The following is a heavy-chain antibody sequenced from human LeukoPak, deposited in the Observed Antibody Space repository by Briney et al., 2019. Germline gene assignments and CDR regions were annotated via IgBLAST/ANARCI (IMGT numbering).Heavy chain of an antibody. CDR1: GFTFSYYT. D-gene: IGHD5-12*01. V-gene: IGHV3-30-3*01. CDR3: AKDVSDIVATTSYGMDV. J-gene: IGHJ6*02. Sequence: GRSLRLFCAASGFTFSYYTMHWVRQAPGKGLEWVAVISYDGSNKYYADSVKGRFTISRDNSKNTLYLQMNSLRAEDTAVYYCAKDVSDIVATTSYGMDVWGQGTTVTVSS. CDR2: ISYDGSNK.